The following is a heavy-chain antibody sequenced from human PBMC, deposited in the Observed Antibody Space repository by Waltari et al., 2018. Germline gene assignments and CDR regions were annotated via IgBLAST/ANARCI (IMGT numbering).Heavy chain of an antibody. V-gene: IGHV4-30-4*08. CDR3: ARGKRCSSTSCYVGAFDI. D-gene: IGHD2-2*01. Sequence: QVQLQESGPGLVKPSQTLSLTCTVSGGSIRRGDYYWSWIRQPPGKGLEWIGYLYYSGSTYYNPSLKSRVTISVDTSKNQFSLKLSSVTAADTAVYYCARGKRCSSTSCYVGAFDIWGQGTMVTVSS. J-gene: IGHJ3*02. CDR2: LYYSGST. CDR1: GGSIRRGDYY.